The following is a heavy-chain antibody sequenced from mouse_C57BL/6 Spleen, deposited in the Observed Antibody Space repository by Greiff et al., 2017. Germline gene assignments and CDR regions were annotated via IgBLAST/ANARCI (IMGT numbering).Heavy chain of an antibody. CDR2: ISSGSSTI. J-gene: IGHJ4*01. CDR1: GFTFSDYG. D-gene: IGHD1-1*01. Sequence: DVLLVESGAGLVKPGGSLKLSCAASGFTFSDYGMHWVRQAPGKGLEWVAYISSGSSTIYYADTVKGRFTISRDNAKNTLFLQMNSLRSEYTAMYYCARDSYYGSSYGYAMDYWGQGASVTVSS. CDR3: ARDSYYGSSYGYAMDY. V-gene: IGHV5-17*01.